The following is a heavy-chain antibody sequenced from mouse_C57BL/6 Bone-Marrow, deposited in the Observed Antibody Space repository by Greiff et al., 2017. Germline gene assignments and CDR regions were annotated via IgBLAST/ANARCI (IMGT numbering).Heavy chain of an antibody. D-gene: IGHD2-5*01. J-gene: IGHJ2*01. CDR3: ARQDYSNYFDY. CDR2: ISNGGGST. Sequence: EVKLMESGGGLVQPGGSLKLSCAASGFTFSDYYMYWVRQTPEKRLEWVAYISNGGGSTYYPDTVKGRFTISRDNAKNTLYLQMSRLKSEDTAMYYCARQDYSNYFDYWGQGTTLTVSS. CDR1: GFTFSDYY. V-gene: IGHV5-12*01.